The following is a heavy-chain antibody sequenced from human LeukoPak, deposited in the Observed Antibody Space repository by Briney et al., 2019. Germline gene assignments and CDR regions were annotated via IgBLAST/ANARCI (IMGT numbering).Heavy chain of an antibody. CDR2: IYYSGST. D-gene: IGHD6-13*01. Sequence: PSETLSLTCTVSGGSISSYYWSWIRQPPGKGLEWIGYIYYSGSTNYNPSLKSRVTISVDTSKNQFSLKLSSVTAADTAVYYCARVSQQGLFDYWGQGTLVTVSS. CDR1: GGSISSYY. CDR3: ARVSQQGLFDY. J-gene: IGHJ4*02. V-gene: IGHV4-59*01.